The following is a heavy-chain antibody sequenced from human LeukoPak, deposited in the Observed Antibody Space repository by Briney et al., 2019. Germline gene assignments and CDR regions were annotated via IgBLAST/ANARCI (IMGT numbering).Heavy chain of an antibody. CDR2: IYSSGST. D-gene: IGHD1-26*01. CDR3: ARDYRGSYLGYYYYYMDV. CDR1: GGSISSGSYY. J-gene: IGHJ6*03. V-gene: IGHV4-61*02. Sequence: SQTLSLTCTVSGGSISSGSYYWSWIRQPAGKGLEWIGRIYSSGSTNYSPSLKSRVTMSVDTSRNQFSLKLSSVTAADTAMYYCARDYRGSYLGYYYYYMDVWGKGSTVTVSS.